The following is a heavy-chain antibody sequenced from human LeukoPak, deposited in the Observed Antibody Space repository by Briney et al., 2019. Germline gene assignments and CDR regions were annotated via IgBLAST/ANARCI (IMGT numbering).Heavy chain of an antibody. CDR3: ARAWVYSSGWYLGY. CDR1: GYTFTGYY. CDR2: INPNSGGT. D-gene: IGHD6-19*01. Sequence: ASVKVSCKASGYTFTGYYMHWVRQASGQGLEWMGWINPNSGGTNYAQKFQGRVTMTRDTSISTAYMELSRLRSDNTAVYYCARAWVYSSGWYLGYWGQGTLVTVSS. J-gene: IGHJ4*02. V-gene: IGHV1-2*02.